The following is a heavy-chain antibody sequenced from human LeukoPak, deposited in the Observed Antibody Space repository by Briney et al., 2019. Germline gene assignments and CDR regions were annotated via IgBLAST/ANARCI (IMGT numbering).Heavy chain of an antibody. V-gene: IGHV4-38-2*02. CDR3: ARTANTVYYYMDV. J-gene: IGHJ6*03. CDR2: IYHSAST. Sequence: SETLSLTCTVSGYSISSGYYWGWIRQPPGTGLEWIGSIYHSASTYYNPSLKSRVTISVDTSKNQFSLKLSSVTAADTAVYYCARTANTVYYYMDVWGKGTTVTVSS. D-gene: IGHD5-18*01. CDR1: GYSISSGYY.